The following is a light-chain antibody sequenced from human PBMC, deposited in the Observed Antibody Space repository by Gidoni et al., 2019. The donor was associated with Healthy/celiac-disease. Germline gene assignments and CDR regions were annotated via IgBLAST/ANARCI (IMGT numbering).Light chain of an antibody. CDR3: QQRSNWPPVT. J-gene: IGKJ4*01. CDR1: QSVSSY. V-gene: IGKV3-11*01. CDR2: DAS. Sequence: EIVLTQSPATLSLSPGERATLPCRASQSVSSYLAWYQQKPGQAPRLLIYDASNRATGIPARFSGSVSGTDFTLTSSSLEPEDFAVYYCQQRSNWPPVTVGGGTKVEIK.